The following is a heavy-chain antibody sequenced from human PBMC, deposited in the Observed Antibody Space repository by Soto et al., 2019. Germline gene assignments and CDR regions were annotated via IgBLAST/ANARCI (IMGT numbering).Heavy chain of an antibody. Sequence: QLQLQESGSGLVKPSQTLSLTCAVSGGSIRSGGYSWSWIRQPPGKGLEWIGYIYHSGSTYYNPSLKSRVTISVDRSKNQVSLKLSSVTAADTAVYYCARSMTTVTSNDYWGQGTLVTVSS. V-gene: IGHV4-30-2*01. J-gene: IGHJ4*02. D-gene: IGHD4-17*01. CDR2: IYHSGST. CDR1: GGSIRSGGYS. CDR3: ARSMTTVTSNDY.